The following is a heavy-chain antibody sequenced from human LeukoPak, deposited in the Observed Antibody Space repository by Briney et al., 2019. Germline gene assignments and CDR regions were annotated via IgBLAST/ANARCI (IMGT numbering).Heavy chain of an antibody. Sequence: PSETLSLTCTVSGGSISSYYWSWIRQPPGKGLEWTGYIYYSGSTNYNPSLKGRVTISVDTSKNQFSLKLSSVTAADTAVYYCATQRRIVATTYFDYWGQGTLVTVSS. J-gene: IGHJ4*02. CDR1: GGSISSYY. V-gene: IGHV4-59*01. D-gene: IGHD5-12*01. CDR2: IYYSGST. CDR3: ATQRRIVATTYFDY.